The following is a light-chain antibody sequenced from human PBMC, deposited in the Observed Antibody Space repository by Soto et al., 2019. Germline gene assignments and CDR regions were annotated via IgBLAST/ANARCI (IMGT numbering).Light chain of an antibody. CDR2: DAS. CDR3: KLRRKWLFT. J-gene: IGKJ3*01. CDR1: QSVSSY. V-gene: IGKV3-11*01. Sequence: EIVLTQSPATLSLSPGERATLSCRASQSVSSYLAWYQQKPGQAPRLLIYDASNRATGIPARFSGSGSGTDFTPTISSLEPDDFAVYYYKLRRKWLFTFGPGPKVDLK.